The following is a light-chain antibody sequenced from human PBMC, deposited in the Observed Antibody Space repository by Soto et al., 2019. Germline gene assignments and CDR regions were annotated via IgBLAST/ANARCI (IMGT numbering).Light chain of an antibody. CDR3: AAWDDSLNGLI. V-gene: IGLV1-44*01. CDR2: ISD. Sequence: QSVLTQPPSASGAPGQRVTISSSGSSSNIGSNTVNWYQQLPGTAPKLLIYISDHRPSGVPDRFSGSKSGTSASLVISGLQSEDEADYYCAAWDDSLNGLIFGGGTKVTVL. J-gene: IGLJ2*01. CDR1: SSNIGSNT.